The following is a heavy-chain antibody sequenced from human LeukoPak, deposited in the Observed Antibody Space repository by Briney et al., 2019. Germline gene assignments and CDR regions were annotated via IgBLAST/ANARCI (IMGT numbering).Heavy chain of an antibody. J-gene: IGHJ5*02. Sequence: PSETLSLTCTVSGGSISCSSYYWGWIRQPPGKGLEWIGSIYYSGSTYYNPSLKGRVTISVDTSKNQFSLKLSSVTAADTAVYYCARQRCSSTSCYSRNNWFDPWGQGTLVTVSS. CDR2: IYYSGST. V-gene: IGHV4-39*07. D-gene: IGHD2-2*01. CDR3: ARQRCSSTSCYSRNNWFDP. CDR1: GGSISCSSYY.